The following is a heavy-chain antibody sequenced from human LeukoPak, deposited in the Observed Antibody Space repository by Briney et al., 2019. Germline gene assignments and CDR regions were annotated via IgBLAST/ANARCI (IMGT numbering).Heavy chain of an antibody. CDR1: GFTISSDS. Sequence: GGSLRLSCAASGFTISSDSMNWVRQAPGKGLEWVSYISSSSSTIYYADSVKGRFTISRDNAKNSLYLQMNSLRAEDTAVYYCARDRGVRGPWGQGTLVTVSS. V-gene: IGHV3-48*01. CDR3: ARDRGVRGP. CDR2: ISSSSSTI. D-gene: IGHD3-10*01. J-gene: IGHJ4*02.